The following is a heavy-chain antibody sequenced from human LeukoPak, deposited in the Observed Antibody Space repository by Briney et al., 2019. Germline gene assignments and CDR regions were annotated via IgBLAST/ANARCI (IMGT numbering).Heavy chain of an antibody. CDR1: GFTFSDYY. CDR2: ISSSGSTI. Sequence: GGSLRLSCAASGFTFSDYYMSWIRQAPGKGLEWVSYISSSGSTIYYADSVKGRFTISRDNAKNSLYLQMNSLRAEDAAVYYCARPLGYCSGGSCYSFWFDPWGQGTLVTVSS. D-gene: IGHD2-15*01. V-gene: IGHV3-11*01. CDR3: ARPLGYCSGGSCYSFWFDP. J-gene: IGHJ5*02.